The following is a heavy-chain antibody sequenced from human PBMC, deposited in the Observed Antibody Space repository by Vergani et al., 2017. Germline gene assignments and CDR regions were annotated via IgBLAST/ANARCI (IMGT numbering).Heavy chain of an antibody. V-gene: IGHV3-23*01. CDR2: ISGTDGRT. Sequence: EVQLLESGGGLVQPGGSLRLSCAASGFTFSSCAMSWVRQAPGKGLEWVSSISGTDGRTYYADSVKGRFTISRDNSKNTVFLQMHSLRAEDTAIYYCVKEKIDLGSYFFDSWGHGILVTVSS. CDR3: VKEKIDLGSYFFDS. CDR1: GFTFSSCA. D-gene: IGHD2/OR15-2a*01. J-gene: IGHJ4*01.